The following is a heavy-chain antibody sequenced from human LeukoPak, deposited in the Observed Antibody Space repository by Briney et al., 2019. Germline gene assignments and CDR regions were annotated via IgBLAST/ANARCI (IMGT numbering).Heavy chain of an antibody. CDR1: GDSISTYY. J-gene: IGHJ4*02. CDR2: IYYSGTT. D-gene: IGHD6-13*01. CDR3: ARGVYIAAAQYGY. V-gene: IGHV4-59*01. Sequence: TPSETLSLTCTVSGDSISTYYWSWIRQPPGKGLEWIGYIYYSGTTNYNPSLKSRVTISVDTSKNQFSLKLNSVTAADTAVYHCARGVYIAAAQYGYWGQGTLVTVSS.